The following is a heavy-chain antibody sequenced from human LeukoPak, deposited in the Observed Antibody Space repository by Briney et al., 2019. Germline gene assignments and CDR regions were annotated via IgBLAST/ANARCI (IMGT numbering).Heavy chain of an antibody. Sequence: PGGSLRLSCAASGFTVSSNYVSWVGQAPGEGLEWVSVIYSGGSTLYAVSVKGRFTISRDNSKNTLYLQMASLRAEDTAMYYCARDSHSSGLFDYWGQGTLVTVSS. CDR1: GFTVSSNY. V-gene: IGHV3-53*01. CDR3: ARDSHSSGLFDY. D-gene: IGHD6-19*01. CDR2: IYSGGST. J-gene: IGHJ4*02.